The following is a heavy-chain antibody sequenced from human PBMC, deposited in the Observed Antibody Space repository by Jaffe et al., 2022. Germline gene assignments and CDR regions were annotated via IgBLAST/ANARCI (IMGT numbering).Heavy chain of an antibody. CDR3: ARDPDVAVPGAMGSFDI. CDR1: GGSIGTYY. J-gene: IGHJ3*02. CDR2: IYDTENT. D-gene: IGHD2-15*01. V-gene: IGHV4-59*12. Sequence: QVQLKESGPGLVKPSETLSLTCTVSGGSIGTYYWTWLRQSPGKGLEWIGFIYDTENTNYSPSLKSRVTMSADTSRNQFSLNLRALTAADTAVYYCARDPDVAVPGAMGSFDIWGQGIMVTVSS.